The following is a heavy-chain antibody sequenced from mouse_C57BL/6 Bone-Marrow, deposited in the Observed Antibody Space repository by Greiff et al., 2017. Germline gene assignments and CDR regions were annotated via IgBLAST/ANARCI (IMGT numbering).Heavy chain of an antibody. J-gene: IGHJ1*03. CDR1: GYTFTSYW. Sequence: QVQLQQPGAELVMPGASVKLSCKASGYTFTSYWMHWVKQRPGQGLEWIGEIDPSDSYTNYNQKFKGKSTLTVDKSSSTAYMQLSSLTSEDSAVYYCARISSYPNWDFDVWGTGTTVTVSS. D-gene: IGHD1-1*01. V-gene: IGHV1-69*01. CDR2: IDPSDSYT. CDR3: ARISSYPNWDFDV.